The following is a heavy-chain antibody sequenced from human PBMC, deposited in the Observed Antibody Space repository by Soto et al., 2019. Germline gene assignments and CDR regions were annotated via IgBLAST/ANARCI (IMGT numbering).Heavy chain of an antibody. Sequence: TGGSLRLSCAGSGFTFSTYGMHWFRQAPGKGLEWVAVIWYDGSNKYYADSVKGRFTISRDNSKNTLYLQMNSLRAEDTAVYYCARDAHYYDSSGYHLDYWGEGTLVTVAS. D-gene: IGHD3-22*01. CDR3: ARDAHYYDSSGYHLDY. J-gene: IGHJ4*02. CDR1: GFTFSTYG. V-gene: IGHV3-33*01. CDR2: IWYDGSNK.